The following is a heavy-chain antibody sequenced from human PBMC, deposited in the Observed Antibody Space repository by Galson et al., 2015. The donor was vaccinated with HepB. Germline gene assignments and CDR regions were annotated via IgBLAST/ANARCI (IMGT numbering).Heavy chain of an antibody. Sequence: SLRLSCAASGFTFSSYEMNWVRQAPGKGLEWVSYISSSGTSIYYADSVKGRFTISRDNAKNSLYLQMNSLRAEDTAIYYCARARTPHYDILTGNYYYYGMDVWGQGTTVTVSS. CDR3: ARARTPHYDILTGNYYYYGMDV. D-gene: IGHD3-9*01. CDR1: GFTFSSYE. CDR2: ISSSGTSI. J-gene: IGHJ6*02. V-gene: IGHV3-48*03.